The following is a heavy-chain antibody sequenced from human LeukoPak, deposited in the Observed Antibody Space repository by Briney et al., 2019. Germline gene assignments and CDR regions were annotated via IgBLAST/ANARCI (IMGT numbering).Heavy chain of an antibody. CDR1: GFTFDDYA. V-gene: IGHV3-43*02. CDR2: ISGDGGSI. CDR3: AKGDYSSSWYALDY. Sequence: PGRSLRLSCAASGFTFDDYAIYWVRQGPGKGLEWVSLISGDGGSIYYADSVRGRFTISRDNSKNSLYLQMNSLRTEDTALYYCAKGDYSSSWYALDYWGQGTLVTVSS. D-gene: IGHD6-13*01. J-gene: IGHJ4*02.